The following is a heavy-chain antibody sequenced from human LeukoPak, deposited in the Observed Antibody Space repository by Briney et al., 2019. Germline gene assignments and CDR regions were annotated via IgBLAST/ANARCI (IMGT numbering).Heavy chain of an antibody. Sequence: GRSLRLSCAASGFTFSSYAMHWVRQAPGKGLEWVAVISYDGSNKSYGDSVKGRFTISRDNSKNTLYLQMNSLRAEDTAVYYCASRRRDMDVWGQGTTVTVSS. CDR2: ISYDGSNK. V-gene: IGHV3-30*04. CDR1: GFTFSSYA. CDR3: ASRRRDMDV. J-gene: IGHJ6*02.